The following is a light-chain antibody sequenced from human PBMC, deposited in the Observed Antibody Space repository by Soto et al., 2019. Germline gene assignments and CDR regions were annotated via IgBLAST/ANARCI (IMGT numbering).Light chain of an antibody. CDR2: AAS. CDR3: QQSFSTPT. J-gene: IGKJ1*01. V-gene: IGKV1-39*01. Sequence: DIQMTQSPSSLSASVGARVVITCRASQSISNYLNWYQQKPGKAPKVLIYAASSSQSGVPSRFSGSGSGTDFPLIISSLQPEDSATDYCQQSFSTPTFGRGTKVDIK. CDR1: QSISNY.